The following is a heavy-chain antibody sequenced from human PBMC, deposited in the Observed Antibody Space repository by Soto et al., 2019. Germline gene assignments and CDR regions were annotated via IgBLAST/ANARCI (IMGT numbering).Heavy chain of an antibody. CDR2: IYYSGST. CDR3: ARGTVPITIFGVVIGNWFDP. Sequence: PSETLSLTCTVSGGSISSYYWSWIRQPPGKGLEWIGYIYYSGSTNYNPSLKSRVTISVDTSKNQFSLKLSSVTAADTAVYYCARGTVPITIFGVVIGNWFDPWGQRTLVTVSS. CDR1: GGSISSYY. J-gene: IGHJ5*02. V-gene: IGHV4-59*01. D-gene: IGHD3-3*01.